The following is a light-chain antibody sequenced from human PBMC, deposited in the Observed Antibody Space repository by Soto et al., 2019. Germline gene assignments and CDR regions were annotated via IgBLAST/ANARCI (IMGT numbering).Light chain of an antibody. CDR1: QSISRW. Sequence: DIQMTQSPSTLSASVGDRVTITCRASQSISRWLAWYQQKPGKAPKVLIWDASSLQRGVPSRFSGSGSGTEVTLTISSLQPDDFATYYCQQYNDYSTWTFVQGTKVEIK. CDR2: DAS. CDR3: QQYNDYSTWT. J-gene: IGKJ1*01. V-gene: IGKV1-5*01.